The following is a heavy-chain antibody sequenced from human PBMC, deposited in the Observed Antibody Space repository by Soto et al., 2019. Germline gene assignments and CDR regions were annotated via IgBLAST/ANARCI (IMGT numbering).Heavy chain of an antibody. CDR1: GGSLANYY. CDR2: ISYTGTT. CDR3: ARGRHWLDY. J-gene: IGHJ4*02. Sequence: SETLSLTCTVSGGSLANYYWSWLRQPPGKGLEWIAYISYTGTTNYNPSLKSRVNISVDTSKNHFTLILSSVTAADTAVYYCARGRHWLDYWGPGFLVTVSS. V-gene: IGHV4-59*01. D-gene: IGHD6-19*01.